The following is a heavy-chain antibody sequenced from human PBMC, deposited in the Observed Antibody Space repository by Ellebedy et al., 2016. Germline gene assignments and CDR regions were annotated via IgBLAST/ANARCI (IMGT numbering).Heavy chain of an antibody. V-gene: IGHV1-18*01. CDR1: GYTFTSYG. CDR3: ARGRADYYGSGSYSDY. CDR2: ISAYNGNT. Sequence: ASVKVSXKASGYTFTSYGISWVRQAPGQGLEWMGWISAYNGNTNYAQKLQGRVTMTTDTSTSTAYMELRSLRSDDTAVYYCARGRADYYGSGSYSDYWGQGTLVTVSS. J-gene: IGHJ4*02. D-gene: IGHD3-10*01.